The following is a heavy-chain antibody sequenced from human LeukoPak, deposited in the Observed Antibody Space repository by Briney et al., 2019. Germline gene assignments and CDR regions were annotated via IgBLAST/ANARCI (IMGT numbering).Heavy chain of an antibody. CDR3: ARGDYGGKGDWYFDL. J-gene: IGHJ2*01. Sequence: SETLSLTCTVSGGSISSYYWSWIRQPPGKGLEWIGYIYYSGSTNYNPSLKSRVTISVDTSKNQFSLKLSSVTAADTAVYYCARGDYGGKGDWYFDLWGRGTLVTVSS. V-gene: IGHV4-59*01. CDR1: GGSISSYY. CDR2: IYYSGST. D-gene: IGHD4-23*01.